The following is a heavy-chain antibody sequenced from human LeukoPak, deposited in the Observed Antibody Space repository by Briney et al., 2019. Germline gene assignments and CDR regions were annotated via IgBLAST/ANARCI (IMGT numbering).Heavy chain of an antibody. V-gene: IGHV3-23*01. J-gene: IGHJ4*02. CDR3: AKDHESDGYPCLDH. Sequence: GGSLRLSCAASGFTFSRLAMTWVHQAPGKGLEWVSTISASGPYYADAVRGRFTISRDNSRNTPSLQMDSLRAEDTAVYYCAKDHESDGYPCLDHWGLGTLVTVSS. D-gene: IGHD3-22*01. CDR2: ISASGP. CDR1: GFTFSRLA.